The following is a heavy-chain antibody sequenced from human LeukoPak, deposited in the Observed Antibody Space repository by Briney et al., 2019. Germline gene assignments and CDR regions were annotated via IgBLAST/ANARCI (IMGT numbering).Heavy chain of an antibody. V-gene: IGHV4-61*05. Sequence: SETLSLTCTVSGGSISSSSYYWGWIRQPPGKGLECIGYIYYSGSTNYNPSLKSRVTISVDTSKNQFSLKLSSVTAADTAVYYCARVQEALFVVGATTATSTVFDYWGQGTLVTVSS. CDR1: GGSISSSSYY. CDR2: IYYSGST. D-gene: IGHD1-26*01. CDR3: ARVQEALFVVGATTATSTVFDY. J-gene: IGHJ4*02.